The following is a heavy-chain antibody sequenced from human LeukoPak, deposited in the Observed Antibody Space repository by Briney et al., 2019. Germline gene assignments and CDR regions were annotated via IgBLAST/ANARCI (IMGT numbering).Heavy chain of an antibody. CDR1: GFTFTSYS. Sequence: GGSLRLSCAASGFTFTSYSMNWVRQAPGKGLEWVSTISGGGGSTYYADSVKGRFTISRDNSKNTLYLQVNSLRAEDTAVYYCAREQNYDSSGYYYRHMDVWGQGTTVTVSS. CDR3: AREQNYDSSGYYYRHMDV. CDR2: ISGGGGST. V-gene: IGHV3-23*01. D-gene: IGHD3-22*01. J-gene: IGHJ6*02.